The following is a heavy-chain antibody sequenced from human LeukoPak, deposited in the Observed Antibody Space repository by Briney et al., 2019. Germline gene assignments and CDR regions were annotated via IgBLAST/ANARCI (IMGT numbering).Heavy chain of an antibody. J-gene: IGHJ6*02. CDR1: GFTFSSYG. CDR3: ARDIAAAGSRYYYCGMDV. CDR2: IWYDGSNK. D-gene: IGHD6-13*01. Sequence: GGSLRLSCAASGFTFSSYGMHWVRQAPGKGLEWVAVIWYDGSNKYYADSVKGRFTISRDNSKNTLYLQMNSLRAEDTAVYYCARDIAAAGSRYYYCGMDVWGQGTTVTVSS. V-gene: IGHV3-33*01.